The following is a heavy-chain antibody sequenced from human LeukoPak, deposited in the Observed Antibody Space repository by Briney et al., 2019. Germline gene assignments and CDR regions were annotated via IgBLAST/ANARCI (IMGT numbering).Heavy chain of an antibody. CDR2: IYTSGST. CDR1: GCSISSYY. V-gene: IGHV4-4*07. Sequence: SETLSLTCTASGCSISSYYWSWIRQPAGKRLEWIGRIYTSGSTNYNPSLKSRVTMSVDTSKNQFSLKLSSVTAAVTAVYYCAKASLNWFDPWGQGTLVTVSS. CDR3: AKASLNWFDP. J-gene: IGHJ5*02.